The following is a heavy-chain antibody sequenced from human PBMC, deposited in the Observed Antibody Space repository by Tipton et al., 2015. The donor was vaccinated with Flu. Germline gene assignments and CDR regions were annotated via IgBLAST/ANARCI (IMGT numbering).Heavy chain of an antibody. CDR2: ISWNSGSI. V-gene: IGHV3-9*01. CDR3: AKDITMVRGVTLLGYYYGMDV. CDR1: GFTFDDYA. Sequence: SLRLSCAASGFTFDDYAMHWVRQATGKGLEWVSGISWNSGSIGYADSVKGRFTISRDNAKNSLYLQMNSLRAEDTALYYCAKDITMVRGVTLLGYYYGMDVWGQGTTVTVSS. J-gene: IGHJ6*02. D-gene: IGHD3-10*01.